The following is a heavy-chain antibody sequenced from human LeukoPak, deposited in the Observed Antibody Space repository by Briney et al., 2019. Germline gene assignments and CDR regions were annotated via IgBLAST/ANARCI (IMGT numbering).Heavy chain of an antibody. CDR1: GFTFSSYW. D-gene: IGHD6-13*01. CDR2: INSDGSST. J-gene: IGHJ6*02. CDR3: ARMGIAAAGTFGMDV. Sequence: GGSLRLSCAASGFTFSSYWMHWVRQAPGKGLVWVSRINSDGSSTSYADSVKGRFTISRDNAKNTLYLQMNSLRVEDTAVYYCARMGIAAAGTFGMDVWGQGTTVTVSS. V-gene: IGHV3-74*01.